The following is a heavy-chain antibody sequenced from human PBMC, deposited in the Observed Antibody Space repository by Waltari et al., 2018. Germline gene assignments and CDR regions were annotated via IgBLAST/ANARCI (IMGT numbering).Heavy chain of an antibody. J-gene: IGHJ4*02. Sequence: QVQLAQSGAEVKSPGSSVTTSCKASGLSIRGYTSSWVRQAPGQGVEWLGGFIPLTGAQIYTQKFQGRLTITADGSTRTTVMELRNLKYEDTAVYFCARGYRYDSSQRFYLDHWGQGTPVIVS. CDR3: ARGYRYDSSQRFYLDH. CDR2: FIPLTGAQ. V-gene: IGHV1-69*12. D-gene: IGHD3-16*02. CDR1: GLSIRGYT.